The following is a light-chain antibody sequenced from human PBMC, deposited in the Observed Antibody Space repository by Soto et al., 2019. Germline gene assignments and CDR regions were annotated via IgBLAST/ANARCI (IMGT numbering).Light chain of an antibody. J-gene: IGLJ1*01. CDR1: SSDVGGYNY. CDR3: RSYTGSSTPYV. V-gene: IGLV2-14*01. Sequence: QSALTQPASVSGSPRQSITISCTGTSSDVGGYNYVSWYQQHPGKAPKLMIYEVSNRPSGVSNRFSGSKSGNTASLTISGLPAEDEAYYYWRSYTGSSTPYVFGTGTKVTVL. CDR2: EVS.